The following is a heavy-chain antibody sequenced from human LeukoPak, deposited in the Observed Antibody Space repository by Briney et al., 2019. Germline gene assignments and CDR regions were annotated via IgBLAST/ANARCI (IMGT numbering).Heavy chain of an antibody. J-gene: IGHJ4*02. CDR1: GGSISSGGYY. V-gene: IGHV4-30-2*01. D-gene: IGHD6-6*01. CDR3: ARQWAARPYFDY. CDR2: IYHSGST. Sequence: SQSLSLTCTVSGGSISSGGYYWSWIRQPPGKGLEWIGYIYHSGSTYYNPSLKSRVTISVDRSKNQFSLKLSSVTAADTAVYYCARQWAARPYFDYWGQGTLVTVSS.